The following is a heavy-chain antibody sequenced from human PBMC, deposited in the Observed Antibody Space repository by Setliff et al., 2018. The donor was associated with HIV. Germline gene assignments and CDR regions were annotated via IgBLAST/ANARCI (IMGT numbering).Heavy chain of an antibody. J-gene: IGHJ4*02. V-gene: IGHV4-39*01. CDR3: ARPALGIGGGSRFDN. CDR2: IHYGGFL. CDR1: GGSFRSSRYY. D-gene: IGHD3-10*01. Sequence: SETLSLTCTVSGGSFRSSRYYWGWIRQPPGKGLEWIGNIHYGGFLWYSPSLKSRVTISVDTSKNQFSLKLSSVTAADTAVYYCARPALGIGGGSRFDNWGQGTQVTVSS.